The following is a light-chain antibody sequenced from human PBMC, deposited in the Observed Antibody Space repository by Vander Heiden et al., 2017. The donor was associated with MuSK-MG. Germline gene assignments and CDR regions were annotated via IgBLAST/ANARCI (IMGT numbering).Light chain of an antibody. J-gene: IGLJ1*01. CDR2: DVS. CDR1: SSDVGGYNY. V-gene: IGLV2-14*01. CDR3: SSYKSSSTRWL. Sequence: QTALTQPASVSGSPGQSITISCTGTSSDVGGYNYVSWYQQHPGKAPKLMMCDVSNRPSGVSNRFSGSKSGNTASLTIYGLQAEDEADYFCSSYKSSSTRWLFGTGTKVTVL.